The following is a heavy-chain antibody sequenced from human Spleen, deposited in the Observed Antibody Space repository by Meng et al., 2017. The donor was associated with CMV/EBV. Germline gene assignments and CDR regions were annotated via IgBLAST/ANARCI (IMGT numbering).Heavy chain of an antibody. CDR3: ARARYNWNEPIDY. Sequence: SETLSLTCAVYGGSFSGYYWSWIRQPPGKGLEWIGEINHSGSTNYNPSLKSRVTISVDTSKNQFSLKLSSVTAADTAVYYCARARYNWNEPIDYWGQGTLVTVSS. CDR1: GGSFSGYY. J-gene: IGHJ4*02. D-gene: IGHD1-1*01. CDR2: INHSGST. V-gene: IGHV4-34*01.